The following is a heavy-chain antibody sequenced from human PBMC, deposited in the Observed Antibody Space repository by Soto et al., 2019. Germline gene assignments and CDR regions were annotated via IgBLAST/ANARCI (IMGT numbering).Heavy chain of an antibody. V-gene: IGHV5-10-1*01. CDR1: GYSFTTYW. Sequence: GESLKISCKGSGYSFTTYWINWVRQMPGKGLEWMGRIDPSDSYTNYSPSFQGHVTISADKSIGTAYLQWSSLKASDTAMYYCARLGGIAAAGPLDVWGQGTTVTVSS. D-gene: IGHD6-13*01. CDR2: IDPSDSYT. J-gene: IGHJ6*02. CDR3: ARLGGIAAAGPLDV.